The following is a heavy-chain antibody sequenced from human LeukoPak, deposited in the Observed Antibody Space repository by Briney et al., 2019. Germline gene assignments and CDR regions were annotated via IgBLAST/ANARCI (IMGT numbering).Heavy chain of an antibody. J-gene: IGHJ6*02. CDR2: IYSGGST. Sequence: GGSLRLSCAASGFTVSSNYMSWVRQAPGKGLEWVAVIYSGGSTYYADSVKGRFTISRDNSKNTLDLQMNSLRAEDTAVYYCARGNSGSHYVAYYSGMDVWGQGTTVTVSS. CDR3: ARGNSGSHYVAYYSGMDV. D-gene: IGHD1-26*01. CDR1: GFTVSSNY. V-gene: IGHV3-53*01.